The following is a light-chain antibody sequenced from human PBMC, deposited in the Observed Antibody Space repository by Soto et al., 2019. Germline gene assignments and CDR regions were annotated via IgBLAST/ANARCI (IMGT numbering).Light chain of an antibody. J-gene: IGKJ5*01. V-gene: IGKV1-9*01. CDR3: QHLDSYST. CDR2: AAS. Sequence: DIQLTQSPSFLSASVGDRVTITCRASQGISSYLGWYQQKPGKAPKLLIYAASTLQSGVPSRFSGSGSGTEFTLTISSLQPEDFATYYCQHLDSYSTFGQGTRLEIK. CDR1: QGISSY.